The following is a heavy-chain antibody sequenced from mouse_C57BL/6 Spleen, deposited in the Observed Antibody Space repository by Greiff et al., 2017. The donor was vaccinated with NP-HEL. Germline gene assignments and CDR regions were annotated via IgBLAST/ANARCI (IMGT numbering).Heavy chain of an antibody. D-gene: IGHD4-1*02. V-gene: IGHV5-17*01. CDR3: ARQLYAMDY. J-gene: IGHJ4*01. CDR1: GFTFSDYG. CDR2: LSSGSSTI. Sequence: EVKLVESGGGLVKPGGSLKLSCAASGFTFSDYGMHWVRQAPEKGLEWVAYLSSGSSTIYYAATVKGRFTISRDNAKNTLFLQMTSLRSEDTAMYYCARQLYAMDYWGQGTSVTVSS.